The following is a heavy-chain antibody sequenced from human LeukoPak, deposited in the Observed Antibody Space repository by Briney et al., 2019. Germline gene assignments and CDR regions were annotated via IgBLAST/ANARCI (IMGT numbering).Heavy chain of an antibody. Sequence: PSETLSLTCTVSGGSISSSSYYWGWIRQPPGKGLEWIGSIYYSGSTYYNPSLKSRVTISVDTSKNQFSLELTSVTAADTAVYYCARERDAFDIWGQGTMVTVSS. CDR1: GGSISSSSYY. CDR3: ARERDAFDI. CDR2: IYYSGST. V-gene: IGHV4-39*07. J-gene: IGHJ3*02.